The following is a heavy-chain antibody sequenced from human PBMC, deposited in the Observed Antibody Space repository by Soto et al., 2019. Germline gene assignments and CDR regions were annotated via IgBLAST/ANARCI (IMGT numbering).Heavy chain of an antibody. CDR1: GYTFTGYY. J-gene: IGHJ5*02. V-gene: IGHV1-2*04. CDR2: INPNSGGT. Sequence: GASVKVSCKASGYTFTGYYMHWFRQAPGQGLEWMGWINPNSGGTNYAQKFQGWVTMTRDTSISTAYMELSRLRSDDTAVYYCARVVVPAAIGGFTWFEPWGQGTLVTVSS. CDR3: ARVVVPAAIGGFTWFEP. D-gene: IGHD2-2*02.